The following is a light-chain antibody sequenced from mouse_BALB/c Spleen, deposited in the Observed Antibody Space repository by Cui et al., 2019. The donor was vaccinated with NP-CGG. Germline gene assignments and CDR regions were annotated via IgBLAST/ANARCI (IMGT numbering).Light chain of an antibody. CDR3: ALWYSNHWV. J-gene: IGLJ1*01. V-gene: IGLV1*01. Sequence: HAVVSQEYVLTTSPGETVTLTCRSSTGAVTTNNYANWVQEKPDHLFTGLIGGTNNRAPGVPARFSGSLIGDKAALTITGAQTEDEAIYFCALWYSNHWVFGGGTKLTVL. CDR1: TGAVTTNNY. CDR2: GTN.